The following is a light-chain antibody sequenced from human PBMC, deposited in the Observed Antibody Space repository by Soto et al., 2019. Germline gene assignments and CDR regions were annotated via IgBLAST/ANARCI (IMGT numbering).Light chain of an antibody. CDR3: HQYGSSPWT. Sequence: EIVLTQSPGTLSLSPGDRATLSCRASQSVTSSYLAWYQQKPGQAPRLLIYGASSRATGLPDRFSGSGSGTNFTLTISRLEPEDCAVYYCHQYGSSPWTFGQGTKGEIK. V-gene: IGKV3-20*01. J-gene: IGKJ1*01. CDR2: GAS. CDR1: QSVTSSY.